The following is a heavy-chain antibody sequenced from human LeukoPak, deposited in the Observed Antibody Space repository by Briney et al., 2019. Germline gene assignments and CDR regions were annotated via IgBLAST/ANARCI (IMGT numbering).Heavy chain of an antibody. CDR2: ISAYNGNT. Sequence: ASVKVSCKASGYTFTSYGISWVRQAPGQGLEWMGWISAYNGNTNYAQKLQGRVTMTTDTSTSTAYMELRSLRSDDTAVYYCARDAYYDFWSGYYRFDYWGQGTLVTVS. CDR3: ARDAYYDFWSGYYRFDY. CDR1: GYTFTSYG. J-gene: IGHJ4*02. D-gene: IGHD3-3*01. V-gene: IGHV1-18*01.